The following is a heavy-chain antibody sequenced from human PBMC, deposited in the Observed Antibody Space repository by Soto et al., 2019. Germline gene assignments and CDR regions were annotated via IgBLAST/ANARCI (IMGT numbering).Heavy chain of an antibody. J-gene: IGHJ4*02. V-gene: IGHV3-23*01. CDR3: AKESLFSMGLDH. CDR2: ILGNADNT. CDR1: GFTFRDYS. D-gene: IGHD3-3*01. Sequence: GGSLRLSCEASGFTFRDYSMSWIRQAPGKGLEWLSYILGNADNTYYADSVRGRFTISRDDSKNTLYLQMNGLRVEDTAVYYCAKESLFSMGLDHWGQGTLVTVPS.